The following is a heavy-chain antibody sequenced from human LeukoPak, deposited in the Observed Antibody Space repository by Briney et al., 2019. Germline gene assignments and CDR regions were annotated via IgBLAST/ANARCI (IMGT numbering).Heavy chain of an antibody. V-gene: IGHV4-39*07. CDR3: ARTFGTYQYYFDY. CDR2: IYYNGNT. Sequence: SETLSLTSTVSGGSIRSSTYYWGWIRQPPGKGLEWIGSIYYNGNTYYNPSLESRVTMSVDTSKNQFSLKLTSVSADTAVYYCARTFGTYQYYFDYWGQGSLVAVSS. J-gene: IGHJ4*02. CDR1: GGSIRSSTYY. D-gene: IGHD1-26*01.